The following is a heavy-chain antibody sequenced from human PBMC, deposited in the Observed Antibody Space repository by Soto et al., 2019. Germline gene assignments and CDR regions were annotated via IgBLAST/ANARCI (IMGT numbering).Heavy chain of an antibody. Sequence: QVQLVESGGGVVQPGRSLRLSCAASGLTFSSYGMHWVRQAPGKGLEWVAVIWYDGSEKYYPDSVKGRFTISRDNSKNTLYLQMNSLRAEDTAVYYCARAGEGFDMWGQGTMVTVSS. CDR2: IWYDGSEK. CDR1: GLTFSSYG. CDR3: ARAGEGFDM. D-gene: IGHD7-27*01. V-gene: IGHV3-33*01. J-gene: IGHJ3*02.